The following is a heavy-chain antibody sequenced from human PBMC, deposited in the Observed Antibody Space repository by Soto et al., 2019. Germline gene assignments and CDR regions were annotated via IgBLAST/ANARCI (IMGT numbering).Heavy chain of an antibody. CDR3: ARGITMIAPDKYYLDS. V-gene: IGHV4-34*01. D-gene: IGHD3-22*01. CDR1: GGSFIGYY. CDR2: INHSGST. Sequence: PSETLSLTCAVYGGSFIGYYWSWIRQPPGKGLEWIGEINHSGSTNYNPSLKSRVTISVDTSKNQFSLNLRSVTAADTAVYYCARGITMIAPDKYYLDSWGQGNLVTVSS. J-gene: IGHJ4*02.